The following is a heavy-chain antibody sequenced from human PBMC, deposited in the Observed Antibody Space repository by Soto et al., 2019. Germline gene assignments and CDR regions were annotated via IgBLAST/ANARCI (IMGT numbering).Heavy chain of an antibody. CDR3: ARVIGENSGWYDY. V-gene: IGHV3-30-3*01. Sequence: GGSLRLSCAASGFTLSSYAMHWVRQAPGKGLEWVAVISYDGSNKYYADSVKGRFTISRDTSKNTLYLQMNSLRAEDTAVYYRARVIGENSGWYDYWGQGTLVTVSS. CDR1: GFTLSSYA. D-gene: IGHD6-19*01. J-gene: IGHJ4*02. CDR2: ISYDGSNK.